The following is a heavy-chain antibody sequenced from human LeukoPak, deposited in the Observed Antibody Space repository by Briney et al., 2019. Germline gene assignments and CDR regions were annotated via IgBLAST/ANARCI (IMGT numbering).Heavy chain of an antibody. J-gene: IGHJ4*02. CDR2: ISYSGST. CDR1: GGSISRYY. D-gene: IGHD1-1*01. V-gene: IGHV4-59*01. CDR3: ARDLFADTTGTVDY. Sequence: SETLSLTCTVSGGSISRYYWSWIWQSPGKGLEWIGYISYSGSTNYNPSLKSRVTISLDTSKSQFSLKLKSVTAADTAVYYCARDLFADTTGTVDYWGQGTLVTVSS.